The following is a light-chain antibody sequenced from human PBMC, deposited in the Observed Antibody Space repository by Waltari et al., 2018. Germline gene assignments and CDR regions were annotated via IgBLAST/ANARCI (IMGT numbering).Light chain of an antibody. CDR1: QTITGSW. CDR2: GAS. CDR3: QQYDGSVVT. Sequence: ELVLTQSPGTLSVSPGERVTVSCRASQTITGSWLTWYHQKPGQAPRLLIYGASNWAPVIPDRFSGGGYGTDFTLTISRLEPEDSAVYYCQQYDGSVVTFGGGTKVEIK. J-gene: IGKJ4*01. V-gene: IGKV3-20*01.